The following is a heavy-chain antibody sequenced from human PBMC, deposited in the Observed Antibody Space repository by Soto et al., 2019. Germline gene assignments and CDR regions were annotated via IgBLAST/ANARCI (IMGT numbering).Heavy chain of an antibody. J-gene: IGHJ6*02. Sequence: QVQLQQSGPGLVKPSQTLSLTCDISGDSVSSNRGAWTWIRQSPSRGLEWLGRTYYRSKWYKEYGLSVKSRITINEDTCKNQFPLQRNSVSPEDAAVYYCARWDHDYGYLDVWGLGTTVTVSS. D-gene: IGHD4-17*01. CDR2: TYYRSKWYK. V-gene: IGHV6-1*01. CDR3: ARWDHDYGYLDV. CDR1: GDSVSSNRGA.